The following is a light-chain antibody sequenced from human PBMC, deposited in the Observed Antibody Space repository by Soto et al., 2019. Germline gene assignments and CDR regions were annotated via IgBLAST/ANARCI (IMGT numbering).Light chain of an antibody. CDR1: SSNIGAGYD. V-gene: IGLV1-40*01. CDR2: GNS. CDR3: QSYDSSLSGSAYV. Sequence: QSVLTQPPSVSGAPGQRVTISCTGSSSNIGAGYDVHWYQQLPGTAPKLLIYGNSNRPSGVSDRFSGSKSGTSASLAITGLQAEDEADYYCQSYDSSLSGSAYVFGTGTKLTVL. J-gene: IGLJ1*01.